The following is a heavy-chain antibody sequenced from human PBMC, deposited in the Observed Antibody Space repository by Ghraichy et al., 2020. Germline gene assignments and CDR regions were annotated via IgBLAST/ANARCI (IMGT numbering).Heavy chain of an antibody. J-gene: IGHJ3*02. CDR2: IIPIFITA. CDR3: AADGAKSDAFDI. CDR1: GGSFDNYK. V-gene: IGHV1-69*13. D-gene: IGHD4/OR15-4a*01. Sequence: SVKVSCKVSGGSFDNYKINWVRQAPGQRLEWMGGIIPIFITANYAQKFQGRVTITADQSTNTAYMELSSLRFDDTAVYYCAADGAKSDAFDIWGQGTLVTVSS.